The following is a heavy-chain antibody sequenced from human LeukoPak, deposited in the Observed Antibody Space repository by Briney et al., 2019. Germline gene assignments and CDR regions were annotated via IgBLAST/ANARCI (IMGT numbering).Heavy chain of an antibody. CDR1: GFTFSDYY. D-gene: IGHD2-15*01. V-gene: IGHV3-11*04. J-gene: IGHJ3*02. CDR3: ARVIRYCSGGSCYTLEAFDI. CDR2: ISSSGSTI. Sequence: GGSLRLSCAASGFTFSDYYMSWIRQAPGKGLEWVSYISSSGSTIYYADSVKGRFTISRDNAKNSLYLQMNSLRAEDTAVYYCARVIRYCSGGSCYTLEAFDIWGQGTMVTVSS.